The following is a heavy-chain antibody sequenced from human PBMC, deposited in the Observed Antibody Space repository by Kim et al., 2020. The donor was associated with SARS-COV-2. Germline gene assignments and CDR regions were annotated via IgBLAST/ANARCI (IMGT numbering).Heavy chain of an antibody. J-gene: IGHJ4*02. CDR1: GFTFSSYA. CDR3: AKPTMIVVALRIPYFDY. CDR2: ISGSGGST. D-gene: IGHD3-22*01. Sequence: GGSLRLSCAASGFTFSSYAMSWVRQAPGKGLEWVSAISGSGGSTYYADSVKGRFTISRDNSKNTLYLQMNSLRAEDTAVYYCAKPTMIVVALRIPYFDYWGQGTLVTVSS. V-gene: IGHV3-23*01.